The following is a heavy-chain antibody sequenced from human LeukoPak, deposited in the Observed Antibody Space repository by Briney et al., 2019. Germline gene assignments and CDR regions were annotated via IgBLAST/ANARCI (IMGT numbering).Heavy chain of an antibody. CDR1: GGSFSGYY. D-gene: IGHD3-22*01. Sequence: SETLSLTCAVYGGSFSGYYWSWIRQPPGKGLEWIGEINHSGSTNYNPSLKSRVTISVDTSKNQLSLKLSSVTAADTAVYYCARSSGKIYYYDSRGYYLYWGQGTLVTVSS. J-gene: IGHJ4*02. CDR3: ARSSGKIYYYDSRGYYLY. CDR2: INHSGST. V-gene: IGHV4-34*01.